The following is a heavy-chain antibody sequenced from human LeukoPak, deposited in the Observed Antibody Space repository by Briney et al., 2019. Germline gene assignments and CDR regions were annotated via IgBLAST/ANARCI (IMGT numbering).Heavy chain of an antibody. CDR2: INTDGSST. J-gene: IGHJ4*02. CDR1: GFTFSSYW. CDR3: ARGHDFWSGSNDY. D-gene: IGHD3-3*01. Sequence: GGSLRLSCAASGFTFSSYWMHWVRQAPGKGLVWVSRINTDGSSTSYADSVKGRFTISRDNAKNTLYLQMNSLRAEDTTVYYCARGHDFWSGSNDYWGQGTLVTVSS. V-gene: IGHV3-74*01.